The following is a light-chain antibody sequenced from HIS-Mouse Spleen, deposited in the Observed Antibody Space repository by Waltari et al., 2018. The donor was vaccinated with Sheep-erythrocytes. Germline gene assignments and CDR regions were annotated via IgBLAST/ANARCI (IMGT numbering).Light chain of an antibody. CDR2: DDR. Sequence: SYVLTQPPSVSVAPGKTARITCGGNNIGSKSVHWYQQKPGQAPVLVVYDDRDRPSGIPARFSGSNSGNTATLTISRVEAGDEADYYCQVWDSSSDHPVFGGGTKLTVL. V-gene: IGLV3-21*03. CDR1: NIGSKS. CDR3: QVWDSSSDHPV. J-gene: IGLJ3*02.